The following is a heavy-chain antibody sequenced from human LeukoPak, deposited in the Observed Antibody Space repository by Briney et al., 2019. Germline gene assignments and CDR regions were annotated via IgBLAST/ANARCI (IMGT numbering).Heavy chain of an antibody. CDR1: GFTFSSYS. CDR2: ISSSSSTI. CDR3: ARSPSYYDILTGYYRDYYYMDV. J-gene: IGHJ6*03. Sequence: EGSLRLSCAASGFTFSSYSMNWVRQAPGKGLEWVSYISSSSSTIYYADSVKGRFTISRDNAKNSLYLQMNSLRAEDTAVYYCARSPSYYDILTGYYRDYYYMDVWGKGTTVTVSS. D-gene: IGHD3-9*01. V-gene: IGHV3-48*04.